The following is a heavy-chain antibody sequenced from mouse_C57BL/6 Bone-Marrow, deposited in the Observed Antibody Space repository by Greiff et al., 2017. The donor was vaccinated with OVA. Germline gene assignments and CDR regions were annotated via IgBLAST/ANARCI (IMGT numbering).Heavy chain of an antibody. J-gene: IGHJ2*01. CDR3: ARRGGYDYDESFDY. V-gene: IGHV1-26*01. CDR2: INPNNGGT. CDR1: GYTFTDYY. D-gene: IGHD2-4*01. Sequence: EVQLQQSGPELVKPGASVKISCKASGYTFTDYYMNWVKQSHGKSLEWIGDINPNNGGTSYNQKFKGKATLTVDKSSSTAYMELRSLTSEDSAVYYCARRGGYDYDESFDYWGQGTTLTVSS.